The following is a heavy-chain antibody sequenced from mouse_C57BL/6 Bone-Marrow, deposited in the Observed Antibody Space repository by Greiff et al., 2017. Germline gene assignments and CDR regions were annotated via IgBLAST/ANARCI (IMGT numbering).Heavy chain of an antibody. J-gene: IGHJ2*01. CDR1: GFTFTDYY. CDR2: IRNKANGYTT. CDR3: ARSLTVLDY. Sequence: EVQRVESGGGLVQPGGSLSLSCAASGFTFTDYYMSWVRQPPGKALEWLGFIRNKANGYTTEYSGSVKGRFTISRDNSPSILYLQMNALRAEDSATYYCARSLTVLDYWGQGTTLTVSS. D-gene: IGHD4-1*01. V-gene: IGHV7-3*01.